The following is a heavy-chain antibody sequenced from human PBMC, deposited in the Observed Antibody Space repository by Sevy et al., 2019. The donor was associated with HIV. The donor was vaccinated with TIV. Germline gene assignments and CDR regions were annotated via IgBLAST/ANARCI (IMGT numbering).Heavy chain of an antibody. J-gene: IGHJ5*02. V-gene: IGHV4-34*01. CDR3: ARSPPVVVVPGAPSWFDP. CDR2: INESGIT. D-gene: IGHD2-2*01. Sequence: SETLSLTCAVHDGSFSGYYWNWIRQLPGKGLEWIGEINESGITYYNPSLKSRVTISVDTYKKQFSLKLNSVPAVDTAVYFCARSPPVVVVPGAPSWFDPWGQGTLVTVSS. CDR1: DGSFSGYY.